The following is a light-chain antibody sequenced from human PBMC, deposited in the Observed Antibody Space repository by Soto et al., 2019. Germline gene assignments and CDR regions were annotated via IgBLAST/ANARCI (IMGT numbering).Light chain of an antibody. CDR1: QSVSSY. Sequence: IVLTQSPATLSLSPGERATLSCGASQSVSSYLAWYQQKPGLAPRLVIYDSSIRATGIPDRFSGSGSGTDFTLTISRLEPEDFAMYFCQQYGNSPQITFGQGTLLEIK. CDR2: DSS. V-gene: IGKV3D-20*01. CDR3: QQYGNSPQIT. J-gene: IGKJ5*01.